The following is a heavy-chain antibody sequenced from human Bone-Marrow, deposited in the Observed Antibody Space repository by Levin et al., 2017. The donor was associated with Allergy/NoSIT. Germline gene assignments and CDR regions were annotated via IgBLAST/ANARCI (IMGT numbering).Heavy chain of an antibody. V-gene: IGHV3-30*18. CDR1: GFTFSSYG. D-gene: IGHD5-24*01. Sequence: GESLKISCAASGFTFSSYGMHWVRQAPGKGLEWVAVISYDGSNKYYADSVKGRFTISRDNSKNTLYLQMNSLRAEDTAVYYCAKDSYKLYYFDYWGQGTLVTVSS. CDR3: AKDSYKLYYFDY. J-gene: IGHJ4*02. CDR2: ISYDGSNK.